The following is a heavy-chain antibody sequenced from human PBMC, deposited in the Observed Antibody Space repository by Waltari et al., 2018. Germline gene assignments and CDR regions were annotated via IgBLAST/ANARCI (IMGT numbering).Heavy chain of an antibody. CDR3: ARGPTLGNYVVNYYYYMDV. Sequence: QVQLQQWGAGLLKPSETLSLTCAVYGGSFSGYYWSWIRQPPGKGLEWIGEINHSGSTNYNPSLKSRVTISVDTSKNQFSLKLSSVTAADTAVYYCARGPTLGNYVVNYYYYMDVWGKGTTVTVSS. V-gene: IGHV4-34*01. CDR2: INHSGST. D-gene: IGHD4-4*01. CDR1: GGSFSGYY. J-gene: IGHJ6*03.